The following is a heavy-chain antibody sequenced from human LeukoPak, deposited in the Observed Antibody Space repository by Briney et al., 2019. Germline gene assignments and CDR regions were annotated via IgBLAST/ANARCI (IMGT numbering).Heavy chain of an antibody. D-gene: IGHD6-19*01. CDR3: AKQCGGSDWFDAFDI. J-gene: IGHJ3*02. CDR2: ISYDGSNK. V-gene: IGHV3-30*18. Sequence: GGSLRLSCAASGFTFSYYGLHWVRQGPGKGLEWVAVISYDGSNKYYADSVKGRFTIPRDNSKNTLYLQMNSLRAEDTAVYYCAKQCGGSDWFDAFDIWGQGTMVTVSS. CDR1: GFTFSYYG.